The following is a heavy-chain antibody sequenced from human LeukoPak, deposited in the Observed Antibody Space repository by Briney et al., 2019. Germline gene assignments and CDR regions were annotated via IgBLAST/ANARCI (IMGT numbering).Heavy chain of an antibody. CDR1: GFTFGDYA. Sequence: GGSLRLSCTASGFTFGDYAMTWVRQAPGKGLEWVGFIRSKNYGGTPEYAASVKGRFTISRDDSQGIAYLQMNSLITEDTAVYYCSRDQTPYYWGQGTLVTVSS. CDR3: SRDQTPYY. J-gene: IGHJ4*02. V-gene: IGHV3-49*04. CDR2: IRSKNYGGTP.